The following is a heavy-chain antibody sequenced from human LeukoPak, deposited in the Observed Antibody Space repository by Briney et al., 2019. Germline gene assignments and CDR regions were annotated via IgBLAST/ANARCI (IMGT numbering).Heavy chain of an antibody. CDR2: IYPDDSDT. V-gene: IGHV5-51*01. Sequence: ELMGIIYPDDSDTRYSPSFQGQVTISADKSISTAYLQWSSLKASDTAMYYCARLNTGNDYWGQGTLVTVSS. J-gene: IGHJ4*02. D-gene: IGHD1-26*01. CDR3: ARLNTGNDY.